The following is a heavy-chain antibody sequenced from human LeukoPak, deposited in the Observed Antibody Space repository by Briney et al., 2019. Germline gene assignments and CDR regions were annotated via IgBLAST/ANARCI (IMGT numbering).Heavy chain of an antibody. J-gene: IGHJ3*02. V-gene: IGHV3-11*06. CDR3: ARDQFYAFDI. Sequence: GGSLRLSCAASGFTFSDYYLSWIRQAPGKGLEWVSYISGSSSYTNYAASVKGRFTISRDNAKNSLYLQMNSLRDEDTAVYYCARDQFYAFDIWGQGTMVTVSS. CDR2: ISGSSSYT. CDR1: GFTFSDYY.